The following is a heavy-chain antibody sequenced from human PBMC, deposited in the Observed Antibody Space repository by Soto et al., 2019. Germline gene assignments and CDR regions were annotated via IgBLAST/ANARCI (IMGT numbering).Heavy chain of an antibody. J-gene: IGHJ6*03. CDR1: GGSISSSSYY. CDR3: ARHYTTVTLYYYYMDV. D-gene: IGHD4-4*01. CDR2: MYHSGST. V-gene: IGHV4-39*01. Sequence: SETLSLTCTVSGGSISSSSYYWGWIRQPPGKALEWIGSMYHSGSTYYNPSLKSRVTISVDTSKNQFSLKLSSVTAADTAVYYCARHYTTVTLYYYYMDVWGKGTTVTVSS.